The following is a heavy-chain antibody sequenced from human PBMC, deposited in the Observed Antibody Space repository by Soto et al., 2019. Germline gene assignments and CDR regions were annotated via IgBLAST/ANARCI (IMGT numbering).Heavy chain of an antibody. CDR2: ISGSGGST. Sequence: GGSLRLSCAASGFTFSSYAMSWVRQAPGKGLEWVSAISGSGGSTYYADSVKGRFTISRDNSKNTLYLQMNSLRAEDTAVYSCATSPYSSGWRQLHDAFDIWGQGTMVTVSS. CDR3: ATSPYSSGWRQLHDAFDI. V-gene: IGHV3-23*01. J-gene: IGHJ3*02. D-gene: IGHD6-19*01. CDR1: GFTFSSYA.